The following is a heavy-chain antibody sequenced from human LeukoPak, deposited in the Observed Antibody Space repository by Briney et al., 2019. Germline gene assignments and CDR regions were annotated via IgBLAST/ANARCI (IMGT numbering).Heavy chain of an antibody. V-gene: IGHV3-23*01. J-gene: IGHJ4*02. Sequence: QAGGSLRLSCAASGFTFSSYSMNWVRQAPGKGLEWVSAISGSGGSTYYADSVKGRFTISRDNSKNTLYLQMNSLRAEDTAVYYCAKDDYGDSSFDYWGQGTLVTVSS. D-gene: IGHD4-17*01. CDR1: GFTFSSYS. CDR2: ISGSGGST. CDR3: AKDDYGDSSFDY.